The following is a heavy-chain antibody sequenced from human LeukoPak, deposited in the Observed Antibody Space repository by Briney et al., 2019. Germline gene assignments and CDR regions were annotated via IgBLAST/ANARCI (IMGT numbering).Heavy chain of an antibody. D-gene: IGHD5-24*01. Sequence: SVKVSCKASGGTFSSYAISWVRQAPGQGLEWMGGIIPIFGTANYAQKFQGRVTITADKSTSTAYMELSSLRSEDTAVYYCAKGEMATKFDYWGQGTLVTVSS. CDR2: IIPIFGTA. CDR1: GGTFSSYA. J-gene: IGHJ4*02. CDR3: AKGEMATKFDY. V-gene: IGHV1-69*06.